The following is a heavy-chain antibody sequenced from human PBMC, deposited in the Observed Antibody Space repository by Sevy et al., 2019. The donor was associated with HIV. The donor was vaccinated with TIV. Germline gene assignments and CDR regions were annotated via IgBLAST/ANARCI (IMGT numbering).Heavy chain of an antibody. V-gene: IGHV3-33*01. CDR3: ASLPNNYYDRGGYSGDDAFDI. CDR2: IWNDMTNK. CDR1: GFTLRNYG. Sequence: GGSLRLSCVASGFTLRNYGMHWVRQAPGKGLEWVATIWNDMTNKYYADSAKGRFTISRDNSKNTLYLQMNSLRAEDTALYYCASLPNNYYDRGGYSGDDAFDISGQGTMVTVSS. J-gene: IGHJ3*02. D-gene: IGHD3-22*01.